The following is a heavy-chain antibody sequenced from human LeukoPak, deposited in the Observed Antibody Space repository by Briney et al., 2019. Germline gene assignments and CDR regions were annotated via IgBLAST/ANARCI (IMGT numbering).Heavy chain of an antibody. V-gene: IGHV4-61*01. Sequence: SETLSLTCTVSGGSVSSGSYYWSWIRQPPGKGLEWIGYIYYSGSTNYNPSLKSRVTTSVDTSENQFSLKLSSVTAADTAVYYCASADYYGSDYGMEVWGQGTTVTVSS. CDR2: IYYSGST. J-gene: IGHJ6*02. CDR1: GGSVSSGSYY. D-gene: IGHD3-10*01. CDR3: ASADYYGSDYGMEV.